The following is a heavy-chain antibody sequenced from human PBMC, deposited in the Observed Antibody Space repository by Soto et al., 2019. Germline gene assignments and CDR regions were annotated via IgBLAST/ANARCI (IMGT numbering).Heavy chain of an antibody. CDR3: ARDPVVAAIIDY. V-gene: IGHV3-21*01. CDR1: GFTFSSYS. J-gene: IGHJ4*02. Sequence: GGSLRLSCAASGFTFSSYSMNWVRQAPGKGLEWVSSISSSSIYIYYADSVKGRFTISRDNAKNSLYLQMNSLRAEDTAVYYCARDPVVAAIIDYWGQGTLVTVSS. CDR2: ISSSSIYI. D-gene: IGHD2-15*01.